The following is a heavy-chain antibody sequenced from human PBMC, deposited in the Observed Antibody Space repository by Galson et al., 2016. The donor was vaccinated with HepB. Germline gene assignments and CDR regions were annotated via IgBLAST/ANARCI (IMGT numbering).Heavy chain of an antibody. CDR3: ARLAYHGSVSYFWFAP. J-gene: IGHJ5*02. Sequence: SETLSLTCSVSGGSIDNSGNYWGWIRQPPGKGLEWIGRIYSSGSTFYNPSLKSRLTIPVDTSNNQFSLRLSPVTAADTAVYYCARLAYHGSVSYFWFAPWGQGTLVTVSS. D-gene: IGHD3-10*01. CDR1: GGSIDNSGNY. V-gene: IGHV4-39*01. CDR2: IYSSGST.